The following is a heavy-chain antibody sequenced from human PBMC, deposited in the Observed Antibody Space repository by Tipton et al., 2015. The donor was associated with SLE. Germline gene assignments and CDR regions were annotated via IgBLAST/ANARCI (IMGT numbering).Heavy chain of an antibody. CDR3: ARLWFGELFFDY. Sequence: TLSLTCAVSGYSISSGYYWGWIRQPPGKGLEWIGYMYYSGSTNYNPSLKSRVTISVDTSKNQFSLKLNSVTAADTAVYYCARLWFGELFFDYWGQGTLVTVSS. CDR1: GYSISSGYY. D-gene: IGHD3-10*01. J-gene: IGHJ4*02. CDR2: MYYSGST. V-gene: IGHV4-38-2*01.